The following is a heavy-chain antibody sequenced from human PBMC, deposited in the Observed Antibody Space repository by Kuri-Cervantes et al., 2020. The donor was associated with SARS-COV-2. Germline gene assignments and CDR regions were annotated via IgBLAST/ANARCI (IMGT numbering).Heavy chain of an antibody. CDR3: ARGHIGVVPSPFLGLGPHSYYYHMDV. Sequence: SETLSLTCAVFGASLNTYSWNWIRQPPGKGLEWIGEINHVGGTKYKPSLKGRAVISVDASKNQISLKLTSATAADAAVYYCARGHIGVVPSPFLGLGPHSYYYHMDVWGQGTTVTVSS. V-gene: IGHV4-34*01. CDR1: GASLNTYS. D-gene: IGHD2-2*01. CDR2: INHVGGT. J-gene: IGHJ6*02.